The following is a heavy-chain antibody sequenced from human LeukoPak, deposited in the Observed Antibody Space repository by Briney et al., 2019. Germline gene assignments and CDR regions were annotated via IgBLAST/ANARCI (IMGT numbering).Heavy chain of an antibody. CDR2: INTNTGNP. Sequence: EASVKVSCKASGYTFTSYAMNWVRQAPGQGLEWMGWINTNTGNPTYAQGFTGRFVFSLDTSVSTAYLQISSLKAEDTAVYYCARVLFPGIQLWSSDAFDIWGQGTMVTVSS. CDR3: ARVLFPGIQLWSSDAFDI. J-gene: IGHJ3*02. CDR1: GYTFTSYA. D-gene: IGHD5-18*01. V-gene: IGHV7-4-1*02.